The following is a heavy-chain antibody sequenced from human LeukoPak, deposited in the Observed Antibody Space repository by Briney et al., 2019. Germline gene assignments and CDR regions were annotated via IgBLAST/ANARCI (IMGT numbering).Heavy chain of an antibody. V-gene: IGHV3-33*01. CDR2: IWFDGRDQ. CDR3: ARGPWASGTQITSLDL. J-gene: IGHJ2*01. D-gene: IGHD3-10*01. CDR1: GFNFSTFG. Sequence: GGSLRLSCAASGFNFSTFGMHWVRQAPGKGLEWLALIWFDGRDQDYADSVKGRFTISRDNSKNTLYLQMNSLRAEDTAVYYCARGPWASGTQITSLDLWGRGTLVTVSS.